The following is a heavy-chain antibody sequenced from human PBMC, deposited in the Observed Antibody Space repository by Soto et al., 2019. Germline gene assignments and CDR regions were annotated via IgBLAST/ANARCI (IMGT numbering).Heavy chain of an antibody. CDR3: AHRLMGRFLEWFGAFDY. V-gene: IGHV2-5*02. CDR2: IYWDDDK. CDR1: GFSLSTSGVG. Sequence: SGPTLVNPTPTLTLTCTFSGFSLSTSGVGVGWIRQPPGKALEWLALIYWDDDKRYSPSRKSRLTITKDTSKNQVVLTMTNMDPVDTATYYCAHRLMGRFLEWFGAFDYWGQGTLVTVSS. D-gene: IGHD3-3*01. J-gene: IGHJ4*02.